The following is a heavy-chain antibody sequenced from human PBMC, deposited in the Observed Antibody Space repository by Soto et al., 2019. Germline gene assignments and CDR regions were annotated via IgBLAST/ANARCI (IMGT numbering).Heavy chain of an antibody. V-gene: IGHV1-69*08. D-gene: IGHD2-21*02. Sequence: QVQLVQSGAEVKKPGSSVRVSCRSSGDTFSSYIVNWLRLAPGRGLEWMGRVIPVLTTTDYAQNFRGRITMSADSPTNTVYLDLSSLRSDDTAVYYCARRRYCGYDCYHKHYYGMDVWGQGSLVTVAS. CDR2: VIPVLTTT. CDR3: ARRRYCGYDCYHKHYYGMDV. J-gene: IGHJ6*02. CDR1: GDTFSSYI.